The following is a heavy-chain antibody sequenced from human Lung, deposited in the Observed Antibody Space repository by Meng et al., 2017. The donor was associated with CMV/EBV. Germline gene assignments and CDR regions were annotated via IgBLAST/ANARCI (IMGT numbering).Heavy chain of an antibody. V-gene: IGHV4-31*03. CDR1: GGSINSVGYY. D-gene: IGHD6-13*01. CDR2: IYYSGGT. J-gene: IGHJ4*02. Sequence: LXCTVSGGSINSVGYYWTWIRQHPGKGLEWIGYIYYSGGTNYNPSLQSRVTISVDTSKNQFSLKLSSVTAADTAMYYCARSVGCSSTYCYTYTSSWYPDYWGQGTLVTVSS. CDR3: ARSVGCSSTYCYTYTSSWYPDY.